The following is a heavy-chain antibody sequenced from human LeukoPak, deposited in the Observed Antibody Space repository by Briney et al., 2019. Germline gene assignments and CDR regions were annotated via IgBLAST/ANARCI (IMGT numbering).Heavy chain of an antibody. D-gene: IGHD2-15*01. CDR3: MVVAANFDY. CDR1: GDSVSSNSAA. CDR2: TYYRSKWYN. J-gene: IGHJ4*02. V-gene: IGHV6-1*01. Sequence: PSQTLSLTCAISGDSVSSNSAAWNWIRQSPSRGLEWLGRTYYRSKWYNDYAVSVKSRITINPDTSKNQFSLKLSSVTAADTAVYYCMVVAANFDYWGQGTLVTVSS.